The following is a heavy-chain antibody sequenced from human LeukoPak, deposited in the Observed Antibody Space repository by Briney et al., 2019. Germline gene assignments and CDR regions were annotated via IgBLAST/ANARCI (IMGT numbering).Heavy chain of an antibody. Sequence: ASVKVSCKASGYTVTSYGISWVRQAPGQGLEWMGWISGYNGKTNYAQKLQGRVTMTTDTSTSTPYMELRSLRSDDTAMYYCARVPIPEVLWFGEEQGGYYYYYMDVWGKGTTVTISS. J-gene: IGHJ6*03. CDR3: ARVPIPEVLWFGEEQGGYYYYYMDV. D-gene: IGHD3-10*01. CDR1: GYTVTSYG. CDR2: ISGYNGKT. V-gene: IGHV1-18*01.